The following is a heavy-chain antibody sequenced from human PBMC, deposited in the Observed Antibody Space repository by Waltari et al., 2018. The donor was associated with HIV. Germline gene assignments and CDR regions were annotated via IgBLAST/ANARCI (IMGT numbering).Heavy chain of an antibody. V-gene: IGHV3-30*01. CDR1: GFIFRDFA. CDR3: AREGIVAAPFDF. Sequence: QVQMVESGGGLVQPGGSLRPSCGAPGFIFRDFAIHWVSQAPGKGLEWVAVISREGSSKYYADSVQGRFTISRDNSKNSLHLHMNSLRPKDTAVYYCAREGIVAAPFDFWGLGTLVTVSS. D-gene: IGHD2-15*01. J-gene: IGHJ4*02. CDR2: ISREGSSK.